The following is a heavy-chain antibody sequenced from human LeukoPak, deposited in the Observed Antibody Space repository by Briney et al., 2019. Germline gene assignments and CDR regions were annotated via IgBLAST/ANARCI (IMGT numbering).Heavy chain of an antibody. V-gene: IGHV4-30-4*07. CDR3: ARMVGYSYGYRGDV. Sequence: PSETLSLTCAVSGGSISSGGYSWSWLRQPPGRGREWIGYIYYSGSTYYNPSLKSRVTISVDTSKNQFSLKLSSVTAADTAVYYCARMVGYSYGYRGDVWGKGTTVTISS. D-gene: IGHD5-18*01. J-gene: IGHJ6*04. CDR2: IYYSGST. CDR1: GGSISSGGYS.